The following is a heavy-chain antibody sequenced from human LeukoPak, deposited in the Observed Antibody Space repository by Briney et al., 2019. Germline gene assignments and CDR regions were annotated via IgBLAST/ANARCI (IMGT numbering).Heavy chain of an antibody. V-gene: IGHV4-59*01. Sequence: SETLSLTCTVSGGSISSYYWSWIRQPPGKGLEWIGYIYYSGSTNYNPSLKSRVTISVDTSKNQFSLKLSSVTAADTAVYYCARAVYYGSGNMDVWGKGTKVTISS. D-gene: IGHD3-10*01. J-gene: IGHJ6*03. CDR2: IYYSGST. CDR3: ARAVYYGSGNMDV. CDR1: GGSISSYY.